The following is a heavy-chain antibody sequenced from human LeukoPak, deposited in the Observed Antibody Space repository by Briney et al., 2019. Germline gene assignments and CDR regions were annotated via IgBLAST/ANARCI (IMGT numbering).Heavy chain of an antibody. CDR1: GYTLTELS. D-gene: IGHD3-9*01. CDR3: ATGAEGSDWLGGPLDY. V-gene: IGHV1-24*01. Sequence: ASVKVSCKVSGYTLTELSMHWVRQAPGKGLEWMGGFDPEDGETIYAQKFQGRVTMTEDTSTDTAYMELSSLRSEDTAVYYCATGAEGSDWLGGPLDYWGQGTLVTVSS. CDR2: FDPEDGET. J-gene: IGHJ4*02.